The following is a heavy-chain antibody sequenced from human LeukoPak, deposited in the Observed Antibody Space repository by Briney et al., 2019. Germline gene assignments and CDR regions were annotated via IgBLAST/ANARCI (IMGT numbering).Heavy chain of an antibody. CDR3: ARQLPRDWFDP. J-gene: IGHJ5*02. D-gene: IGHD2-2*01. CDR2: IYYSGST. CDR1: GGSISSYY. V-gene: IGHV4-59*01. Sequence: MPSQTRSLTCIVSGGSISSYYWSWIRQPPGKGLEWIGYIYYSGSTNYNPSLKSRVTISVDTSKNQFSLKLSSVTAADTAVYYCARQLPRDWFDPWGQGTLVTVSS.